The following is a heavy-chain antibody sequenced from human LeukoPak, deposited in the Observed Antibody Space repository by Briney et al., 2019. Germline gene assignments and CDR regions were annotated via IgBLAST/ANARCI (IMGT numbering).Heavy chain of an antibody. J-gene: IGHJ4*02. Sequence: GGSLRLSCAGSGFAFDDYAMHWVRQAPGKGLDWVSGISWNSDNIDSADSVKGRFIISRDNAKNSLYLQMNRLRAEDTALYYCVKDTRIVVAGIFDFWGQGTLVTVSS. CDR2: ISWNSDNI. CDR1: GFAFDDYA. D-gene: IGHD6-19*01. CDR3: VKDTRIVVAGIFDF. V-gene: IGHV3-9*01.